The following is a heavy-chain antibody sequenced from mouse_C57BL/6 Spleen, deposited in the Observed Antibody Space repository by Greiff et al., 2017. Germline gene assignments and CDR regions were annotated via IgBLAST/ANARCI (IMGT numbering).Heavy chain of an antibody. V-gene: IGHV1-55*01. J-gene: IGHJ4*01. CDR2: IYPGSGST. Sequence: VQLQQSGAELVKPGASVKMSCKASGYTFTSYWITWVKQRPGQGLEWIGDIYPGSGSTNYNEKFKSKATLTVDTSSSTAYMQLSSLTSEDSAVYYCAREDYYGSSYPYAMDYWGQGTSVTVSS. CDR1: GYTFTSYW. CDR3: AREDYYGSSYPYAMDY. D-gene: IGHD1-1*01.